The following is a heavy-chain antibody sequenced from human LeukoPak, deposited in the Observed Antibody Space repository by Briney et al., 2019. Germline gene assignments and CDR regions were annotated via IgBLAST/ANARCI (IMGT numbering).Heavy chain of an antibody. J-gene: IGHJ4*02. CDR2: IIWNSDSI. V-gene: IGHV3-9*01. Sequence: GGSLRLSCAASGFTFDDYAMHWVRQAPGKGLEWVSGIIWNSDSIGYADSVKGRFTISRDNAKNSLYLQMNSLSAEDPALYYCAKDISVGATPYYFDYWGQGTLVTVSS. D-gene: IGHD1-26*01. CDR1: GFTFDDYA. CDR3: AKDISVGATPYYFDY.